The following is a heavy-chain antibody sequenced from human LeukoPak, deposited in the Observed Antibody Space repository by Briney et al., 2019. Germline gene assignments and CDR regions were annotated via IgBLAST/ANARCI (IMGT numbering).Heavy chain of an antibody. V-gene: IGHV4-61*02. CDR1: GGSISSGSYY. J-gene: IGHJ4*02. Sequence: SETLSLTCTVSGGSISSGSYYWSWIRQPAGKGLEWIGRIYTSGSTNYNPSLKSRVTISVDRSKNQFSLKLSSVTAADTAVYYCAREGYCSSTSCSHFDYWGQGTLVTVSS. CDR2: IYTSGST. D-gene: IGHD2-2*01. CDR3: AREGYCSSTSCSHFDY.